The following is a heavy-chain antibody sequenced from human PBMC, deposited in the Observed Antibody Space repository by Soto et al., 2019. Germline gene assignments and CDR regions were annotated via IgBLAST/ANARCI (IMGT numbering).Heavy chain of an antibody. V-gene: IGHV1-69*13. Sequence: ASVKVSCKASGYTFSSYAISWVRQAPGQGLEWMGGIIPIFGTANYAQKFQGRVTITADESTSTAYMELSSLRSEDTAVYYCASSDYYDSSGSNYFDYWGQGTLVTVSS. CDR3: ASSDYYDSSGSNYFDY. J-gene: IGHJ4*02. CDR1: GYTFSSYA. CDR2: IIPIFGTA. D-gene: IGHD3-22*01.